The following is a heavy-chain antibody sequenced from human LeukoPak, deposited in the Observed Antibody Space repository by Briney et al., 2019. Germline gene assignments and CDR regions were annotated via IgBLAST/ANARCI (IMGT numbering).Heavy chain of an antibody. J-gene: IGHJ4*02. CDR1: GGSFSGYY. V-gene: IGHV4-34*01. CDR2: INHSGST. CDR3: ASHSSGWSPFDY. D-gene: IGHD6-19*01. Sequence: SETLSLTCAVYGGSFSGYYWSWIRQPPGKGLEWIGEINHSGSTNYNPSLKSRVTISVDTSKNQFSLKLSSVTAADTAVYYCASHSSGWSPFDYWGQGTLVTVSS.